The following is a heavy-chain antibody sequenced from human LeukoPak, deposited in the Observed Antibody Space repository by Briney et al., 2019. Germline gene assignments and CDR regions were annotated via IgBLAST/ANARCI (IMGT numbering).Heavy chain of an antibody. CDR3: ARDAPQVPAAGVLAS. CDR2: MYSRGDT. CDR1: GFTVSDNY. V-gene: IGHV3-53*01. D-gene: IGHD6-13*01. Sequence: GGSLRLSCAASGFTVSDNYMSWVRQAPGKGLEWVSVMYSRGDTYYANSVKGRFTFSRDISKNTLYLQMNGLRTADTAMYYCARDAPQVPAAGVLASWGQGTLVIVSS. J-gene: IGHJ5*02.